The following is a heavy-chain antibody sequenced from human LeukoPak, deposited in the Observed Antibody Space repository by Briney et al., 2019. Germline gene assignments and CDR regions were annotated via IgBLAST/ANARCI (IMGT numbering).Heavy chain of an antibody. CDR2: INHSGST. D-gene: IGHD6-13*01. CDR1: GGSFSGYY. J-gene: IGHJ4*02. V-gene: IGHV4-34*01. Sequence: PSETLSLTCAVYGGSFSGYYWSWIRQPLGKGLEWIGEINHSGSTNYNPSLKSRVTISVDTSKNQFSLKLSSVTAADTAVYYCARVRQQLVPAYFDYWGQGTLVTVSS. CDR3: ARVRQQLVPAYFDY.